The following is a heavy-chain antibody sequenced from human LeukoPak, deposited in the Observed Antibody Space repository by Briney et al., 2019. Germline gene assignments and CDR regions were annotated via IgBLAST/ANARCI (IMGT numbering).Heavy chain of an antibody. CDR1: GFTFGDYA. CDR2: IRSKAYGGTT. J-gene: IGHJ6*03. D-gene: IGHD2-21*02. CDR3: TRAYCGGDSYSYYYYMDV. Sequence: GGSLRLSCTASGFTFGDYAMSWFRQAPGKGLEWVGFIRSKAYGGTTEYAASVKGRFTISRDDSKSIAYLQMNSLKTEDTAVYYCTRAYCGGDSYSYYYYMDVWGKGTTVTVSS. V-gene: IGHV3-49*03.